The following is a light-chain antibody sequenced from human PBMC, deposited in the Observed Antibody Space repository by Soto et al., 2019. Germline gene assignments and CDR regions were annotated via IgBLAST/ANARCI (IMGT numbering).Light chain of an antibody. CDR1: SSNIGAGYD. CDR3: QSYDSSLSGSYV. V-gene: IGLV1-40*01. J-gene: IGLJ1*01. Sequence: QSVLTQPPSVSGAPRLRVTISCTGSSSNIGAGYDVHWYQRLPGTAPKVLIYGNNNRPSGVPDRFSGSKSGTSASLAITGLQAEDEADYYCQSYDSSLSGSYVFGTGTKVTVL. CDR2: GNN.